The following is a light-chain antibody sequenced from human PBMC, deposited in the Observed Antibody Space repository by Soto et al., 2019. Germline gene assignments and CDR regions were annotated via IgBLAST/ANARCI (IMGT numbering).Light chain of an antibody. J-gene: IGKJ4*01. CDR1: QSVSRSY. CDR3: QQYASSPLT. CDR2: GAF. V-gene: IGKV3-20*01. Sequence: EIVLTQSPGTLSLSPGEKATLSCKASQSVSRSYLAWYQQKFGQAPRLLIYGAFSRASGIPDRFSGSGSGTDFTLTISRLEHEDFAVYYCQQYASSPLTFGGGTKVEIK.